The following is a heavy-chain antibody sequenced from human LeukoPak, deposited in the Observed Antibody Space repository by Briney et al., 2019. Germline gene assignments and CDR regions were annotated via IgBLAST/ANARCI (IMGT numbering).Heavy chain of an antibody. J-gene: IGHJ4*02. V-gene: IGHV3-30*03. CDR1: GFTFSSYG. CDR2: ISYDGSNK. CDR3: ARPTDLTYYYGSGSYN. Sequence: GGSLRLSCAASGFTFSSYGMHWVRQAPGKGLEWVAVISYDGSNKYYADSVKGRFTISRDNSKNTLYLQMNSLRAEDTAVYYCARPTDLTYYYGSGSYNWGQGTLVTVSS. D-gene: IGHD3-10*01.